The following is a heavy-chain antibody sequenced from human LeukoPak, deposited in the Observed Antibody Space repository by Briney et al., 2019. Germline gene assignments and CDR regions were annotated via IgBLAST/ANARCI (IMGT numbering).Heavy chain of an antibody. J-gene: IGHJ6*02. V-gene: IGHV1-69*04. D-gene: IGHD6-13*01. Sequence: SVKVSCKASGGTFSSYAISWVRQAPGQGLGWMGRIIPILGIANYAQKFQGRVTITADKSTSTAYMELSSLRSEDTAVYYCARDPIAGYYYYYGMDVWGQGTTVTVSS. CDR2: IIPILGIA. CDR3: ARDPIAGYYYYYGMDV. CDR1: GGTFSSYA.